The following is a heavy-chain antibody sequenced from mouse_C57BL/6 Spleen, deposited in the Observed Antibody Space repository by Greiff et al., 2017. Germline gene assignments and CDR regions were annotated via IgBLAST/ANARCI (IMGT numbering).Heavy chain of an antibody. Sequence: QVQLKQSGAELVRPGASVTLSCKASGYTFTDYEMHWVKQTPVHGLEWIGAIDPETGGTAYNQKFKGKAILTADKSSSTAYMELRSLTSEDSAVYYCTRGPQLLRYWYFDVWGTGTTVTVSS. J-gene: IGHJ1*03. V-gene: IGHV1-15*01. CDR3: TRGPQLLRYWYFDV. CDR1: GYTFTDYE. D-gene: IGHD1-1*01. CDR2: IDPETGGT.